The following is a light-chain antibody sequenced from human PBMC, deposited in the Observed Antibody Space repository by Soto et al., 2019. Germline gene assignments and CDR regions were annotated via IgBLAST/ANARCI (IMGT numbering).Light chain of an antibody. CDR2: DVS. CDR3: SSYTSSSTV. Sequence: QSALTQPASVSGSPGQSITISCTGTSSDVGGYNYVSWYQQHPGKAPKLMIYDVSNRPSGVSNRFSGSKSGNTASLTISGLQAEDEADYYCSSYTSSSTVFGGGTKHTVL. J-gene: IGLJ2*01. V-gene: IGLV2-14*01. CDR1: SSDVGGYNY.